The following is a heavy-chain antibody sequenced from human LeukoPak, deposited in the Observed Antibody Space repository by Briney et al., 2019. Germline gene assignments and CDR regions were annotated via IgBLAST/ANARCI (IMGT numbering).Heavy chain of an antibody. CDR1: RYTFTGYY. J-gene: IGHJ4*02. D-gene: IGHD5-18*01. CDR3: ARELGEYSYGPLTY. CDR2: INPNSGGT. Sequence: ASVKVSCKASRYTFTGYYMHCVRQAPGQGLECMGRINPNSGGTNYAHKFQGRVTMTRDTSLSTAYMELSRLRSDDTAVYYCARELGEYSYGPLTYWGQGTLVTVSS. V-gene: IGHV1-2*06.